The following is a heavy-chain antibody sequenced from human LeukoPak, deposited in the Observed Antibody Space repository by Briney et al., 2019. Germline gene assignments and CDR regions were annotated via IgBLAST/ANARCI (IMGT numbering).Heavy chain of an antibody. D-gene: IGHD6-19*01. J-gene: IGHJ4*02. CDR2: IYYSGST. V-gene: IGHV4-39*01. Sequence: PSETLSLTCTVSGGSISSSSYYWGWIGQPPGKGLEWIGSIYYSGSTYYNPSLKSRVTISVDTSKNQFSLKLSSVTAADTAVYYCANAPAKSGWYYLFDYWGQGTLVTVSS. CDR3: ANAPAKSGWYYLFDY. CDR1: GGSISSSSYY.